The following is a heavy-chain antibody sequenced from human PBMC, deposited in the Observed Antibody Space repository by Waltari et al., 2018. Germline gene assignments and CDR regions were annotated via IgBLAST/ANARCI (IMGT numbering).Heavy chain of an antibody. V-gene: IGHV3-30*15. CDR3: ARDRDYGAPGPYHFAF. CDR2: ISYHGRNR. CDR1: GFTFSSYA. J-gene: IGHJ4*01. Sequence: QLVESGGGVVQPGRSLRLSCVVSGFTFSSYAMNWVLQDPGKWLEWVALISYHGRNRIYLVSVVCLFTISRDNSKNILYLQMSNLTFDYTGVYFCARDRDYGAPGPYHFAFWGHGALVTVSS. D-gene: IGHD2-21*01.